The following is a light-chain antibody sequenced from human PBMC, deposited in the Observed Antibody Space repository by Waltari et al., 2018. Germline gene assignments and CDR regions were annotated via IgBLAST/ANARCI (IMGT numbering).Light chain of an antibody. CDR2: GAS. J-gene: IGKJ1*01. CDR3: QQYATSPRT. V-gene: IGKV3-20*01. Sequence: EIVLTQSPGTLSLSPGERATLSCRASQSVDSQHLAWFQQKPGPAPRLLIHGASTRATGVPDRFSGSGSVTDFTLTISRLEPEDLAVYYCQQYATSPRTFGQWTKVELK. CDR1: QSVDSQH.